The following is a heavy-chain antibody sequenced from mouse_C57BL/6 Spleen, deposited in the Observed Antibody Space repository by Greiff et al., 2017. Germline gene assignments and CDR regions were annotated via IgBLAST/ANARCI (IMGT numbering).Heavy chain of an antibody. V-gene: IGHV3-6*01. D-gene: IGHD1-1*02. CDR2: ISYAGSN. CDR1: GYSITRGYY. Sequence: EVQLQESGPGLVKPSQSLSLTCSVTGYSITRGYYWNWIRQFPGNKLEWMGYISYAGSNNYNPSLKNRISITRDTSKNQFFLNLNSVTTEDTSTYYCAREYYGGWFAYWCQGTLVTVST. J-gene: IGHJ3*01. CDR3: AREYYGGWFAY.